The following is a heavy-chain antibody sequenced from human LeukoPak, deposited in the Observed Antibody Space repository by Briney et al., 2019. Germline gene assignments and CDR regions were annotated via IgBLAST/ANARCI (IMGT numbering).Heavy chain of an antibody. CDR2: IKPSSGAT. D-gene: IGHD3-22*01. V-gene: IGHV1-2*02. Sequence: WASVKVSCKASGYTFTGYYMHWVRQAPGQGLEWMGWIKPSSGATNYAQKFRGRVTMTRDTSNRTSYMELSRLGSDDTALYYCASCYYDSSGYYYFDYWGQGTLVTVSS. CDR3: ASCYYDSSGYYYFDY. J-gene: IGHJ4*02. CDR1: GYTFTGYY.